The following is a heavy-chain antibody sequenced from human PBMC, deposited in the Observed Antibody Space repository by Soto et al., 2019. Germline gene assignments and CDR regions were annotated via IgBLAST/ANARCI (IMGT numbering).Heavy chain of an antibody. V-gene: IGHV4-59*01. Sequence: SETLSLTCTVSGGSISSYYWSWIRQPPGKGLEWIGYIYYSGSTNYNPSLKSRVTISVDTSKNQFSLKLSSVTAADTAVYYCARAGYYYDSSGQSGWFDPWGQGTLVTVSS. D-gene: IGHD3-22*01. CDR1: GGSISSYY. J-gene: IGHJ5*02. CDR2: IYYSGST. CDR3: ARAGYYYDSSGQSGWFDP.